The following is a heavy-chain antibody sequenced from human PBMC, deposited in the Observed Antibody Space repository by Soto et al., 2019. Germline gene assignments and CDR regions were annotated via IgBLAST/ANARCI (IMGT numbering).Heavy chain of an antibody. CDR1: GFTFSSYS. J-gene: IGHJ3*02. D-gene: IGHD3-22*01. Sequence: GGSLRLSCAASGFTFSSYSMNWVRQAPGKGLEWVSYISSSSSIIYYADSVKGRFTISRDNAKNSLYLQMNSLRDEDTAVYYCARGTDDSSRAFDIWGQGTMVTVSS. CDR2: ISSSSSII. CDR3: ARGTDDSSRAFDI. V-gene: IGHV3-48*02.